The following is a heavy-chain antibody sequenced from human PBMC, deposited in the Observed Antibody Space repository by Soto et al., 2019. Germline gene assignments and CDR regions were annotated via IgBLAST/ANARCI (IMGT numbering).Heavy chain of an antibody. CDR3: AKDLTRQLAYWLDP. J-gene: IGHJ5*02. CDR2: INAHSGGT. D-gene: IGHD6-6*01. CDR1: GFSFTGYY. V-gene: IGHV1-2*02. Sequence: ASVKVSCTASGFSFTGYYIHWLRQAPGQGLEWMGWINAHSGGTEYAQKFQGRVTLTRDTSIATAYLTLTSLTSDDTALYYLAKDLTRQLAYWLDPWGQGTQVTVSS.